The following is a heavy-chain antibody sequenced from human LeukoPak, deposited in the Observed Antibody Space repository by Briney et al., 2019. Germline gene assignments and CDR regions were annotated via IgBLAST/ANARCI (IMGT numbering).Heavy chain of an antibody. Sequence: GESLKISCKASGYPSTNYWIGWVRQMPGKGLEWMGIVYPADSDTRYSPSFQGQVTISADKSISTAYLQWSSLKASDIAMYYCAFRMGGAFHVWGQGTMVTVSS. CDR3: AFRMGGAFHV. V-gene: IGHV5-51*01. D-gene: IGHD1-26*01. J-gene: IGHJ3*01. CDR1: GYPSTNYW. CDR2: VYPADSDT.